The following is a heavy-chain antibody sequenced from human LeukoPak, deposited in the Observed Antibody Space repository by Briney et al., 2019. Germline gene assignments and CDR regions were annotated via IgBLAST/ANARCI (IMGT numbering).Heavy chain of an antibody. CDR2: LNPNSGVT. CDR1: GYTFNRYY. CDR3: AREDNWNYDY. Sequence: ASVKVSCKASGYTFNRYYAHWVRQAPGHGLEWMGWLNPNSGVTKYAQKFQGRVTMTRDTSISTAYMELSSLRSDDTAVYYCAREDNWNYDYWGQGTLVTVSS. V-gene: IGHV1-2*02. J-gene: IGHJ4*02. D-gene: IGHD1-7*01.